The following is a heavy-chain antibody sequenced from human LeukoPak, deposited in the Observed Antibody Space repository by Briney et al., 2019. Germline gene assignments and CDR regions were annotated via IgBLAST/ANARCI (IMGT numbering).Heavy chain of an antibody. CDR3: ARGRVPYYYDSSGYSPPVLGLDY. Sequence: SETLSLTCTVSGGSISTHYWSWIRQPPGKGLEWIGYIYYSGSTYYNPSLKSRVTISVDRSKNQFSLKLSSVTAADTAVYYCARGRVPYYYDSSGYSPPVLGLDYWGQGTLVTVSS. CDR1: GGSISTHY. J-gene: IGHJ4*02. D-gene: IGHD3-22*01. V-gene: IGHV4-59*11. CDR2: IYYSGST.